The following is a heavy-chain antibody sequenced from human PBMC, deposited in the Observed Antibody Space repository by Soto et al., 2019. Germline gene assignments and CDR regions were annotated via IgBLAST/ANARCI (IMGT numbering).Heavy chain of an antibody. CDR2: IWYDGSNK. V-gene: IGHV3-33*01. Sequence: GGSLRLSCAASGFTFSSYGMHWVRQAPGKGLEWVAVIWYDGSNKYYADSVKGRFTISRDNSKNTLYLQMNSLRAEDTAVYYCARDSRNSGYDFNYYYGMDVWGQGTTVTVSS. CDR3: ARDSRNSGYDFNYYYGMDV. J-gene: IGHJ6*02. CDR1: GFTFSSYG. D-gene: IGHD5-12*01.